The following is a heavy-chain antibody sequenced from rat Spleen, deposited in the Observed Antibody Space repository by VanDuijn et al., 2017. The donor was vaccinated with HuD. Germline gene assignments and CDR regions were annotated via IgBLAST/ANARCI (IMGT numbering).Heavy chain of an antibody. CDR3: ARHERAAALGHFDY. Sequence: EVQLVESDGGLVQPGRSLKLSCAASGFIFSDHYVAWVRQAPTKGLEWVATINYDGSSTYYRDSVKGRFTISRDNAKSTLYLQMDSLRSEDTATYYCARHERAAALGHFDYWGQGVMVTVSS. V-gene: IGHV5-29*01. CDR2: INYDGSST. CDR1: GFIFSDHY. J-gene: IGHJ2*01. D-gene: IGHD1-11*01.